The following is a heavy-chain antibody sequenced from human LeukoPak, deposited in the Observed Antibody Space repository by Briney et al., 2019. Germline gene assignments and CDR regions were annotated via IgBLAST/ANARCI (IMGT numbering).Heavy chain of an antibody. Sequence: GASVKVSCKASGYTFTSYYMHWVRQAPGQGLEWMGIINPSGGSTSSPQKFQGRVTMTRDTSTSTVYMELSSLRSEDTAVYYCARDGHIVEVTPSGYYGMDVWGQGTTVTVSS. D-gene: IGHD2-21*02. CDR1: GYTFTSYY. J-gene: IGHJ6*02. CDR3: ARDGHIVEVTPSGYYGMDV. V-gene: IGHV1-46*01. CDR2: INPSGGST.